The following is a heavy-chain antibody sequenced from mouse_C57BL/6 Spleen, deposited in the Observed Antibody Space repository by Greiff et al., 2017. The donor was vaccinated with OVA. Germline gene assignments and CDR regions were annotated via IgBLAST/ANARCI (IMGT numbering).Heavy chain of an antibody. V-gene: IGHV5-17*01. J-gene: IGHJ4*01. CDR1: GFTFSDYG. D-gene: IGHD4-1*02. Sequence: EVQGVESGGGLVKPGGSLKLSCAASGFTFSDYGMHWVRQAPEKGLEWVAYISSGSSTIYYADTVKGRFTISRDNSKNTLFLQMTSLRSEDTAMYYCARTNWDRAMDYWGQGTSVTVSS. CDR3: ARTNWDRAMDY. CDR2: ISSGSSTI.